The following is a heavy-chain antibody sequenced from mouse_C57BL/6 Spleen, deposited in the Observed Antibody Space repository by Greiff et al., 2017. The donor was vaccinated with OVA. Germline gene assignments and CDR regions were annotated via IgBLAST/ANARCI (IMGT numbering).Heavy chain of an antibody. D-gene: IGHD1-1*01. CDR1: GYTFTSYW. CDR2: IYPGSGST. Sequence: QVQLQQPGAELVKPGASVKMSCKASGYTFTSYWITWVKQRPGQGLEWIGDIYPGSGSTNYNEKFKSKATLTVDTSSSTAYMQLSSLTSEDSAVYYCARLNYGSSYDWYFDVWGTGTTVTVSS. CDR3: ARLNYGSSYDWYFDV. J-gene: IGHJ1*03. V-gene: IGHV1-55*01.